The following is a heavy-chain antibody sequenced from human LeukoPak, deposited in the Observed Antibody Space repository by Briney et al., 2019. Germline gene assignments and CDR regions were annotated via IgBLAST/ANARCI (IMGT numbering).Heavy chain of an antibody. CDR1: GVSISSYY. D-gene: IGHD6-19*01. V-gene: IGHV4-59*01. CDR3: ARSSSGWPHFDY. Sequence: SETLSLTCTVSGVSISSYYWSWIRQPPGKGLEWIGYIYYSGSTNYNPSLKSRVTISVDTSKNQFSLKLSSVTAADTAVYYCARSSSGWPHFDYWGQGTLVTVSS. CDR2: IYYSGST. J-gene: IGHJ4*02.